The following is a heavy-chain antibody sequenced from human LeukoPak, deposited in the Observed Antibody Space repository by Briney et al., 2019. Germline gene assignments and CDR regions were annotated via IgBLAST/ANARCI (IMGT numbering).Heavy chain of an antibody. V-gene: IGHV3-43*01. CDR3: AKGRYTSGWTNFDY. CDR1: GFTFDDYS. D-gene: IGHD6-19*01. J-gene: IGHJ4*02. CDR2: ISSDGDTT. Sequence: GGSLRLSCAASGFTFDDYSMNWVRQTPGKGLEWVSLISSDGDTTYYADPVKGRFTISRDNSKNSLYLQMNSLTTEDTALYYCAKGRYTSGWTNFDYWGQGTLVTVSS.